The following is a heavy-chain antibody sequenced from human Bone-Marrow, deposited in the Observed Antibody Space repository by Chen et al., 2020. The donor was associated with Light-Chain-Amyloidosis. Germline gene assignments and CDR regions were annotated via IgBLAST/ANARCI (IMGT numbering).Heavy chain of an antibody. Sequence: EEQLVESGGGLVQPGGSLRLSCAASGFTFSSHEMIWVRQAPGKGLEWSSYIGDSGSVVFYADSVKGRFTISRDNARNLLSLQMNSLRADDTAVYFCVRDLNEPFTGLYKGWFDSWGRGTQVTVSS. CDR3: VRDLNEPFTGLYKGWFDS. CDR1: GFTFSSHE. J-gene: IGHJ5*01. D-gene: IGHD1-1*01. CDR2: IGDSGSVV. V-gene: IGHV3-48*03.